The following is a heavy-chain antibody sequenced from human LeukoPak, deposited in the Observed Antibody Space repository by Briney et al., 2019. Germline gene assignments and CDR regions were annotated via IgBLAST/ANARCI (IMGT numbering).Heavy chain of an antibody. D-gene: IGHD1-26*01. J-gene: IGHJ4*02. V-gene: IGHV3-21*01. CDR2: ISSSSSYI. CDR1: GFTFSSYS. Sequence: PGGSLRLSCAASGFTFSSYSMNWVRQAPGKGLEWVSSISSSSSYIYYADSVKGRFTISRDNAKNSLYLQMNSLRAEDTAVYYCARESGSNYGPFDYWGQGTLVTVSS. CDR3: ARESGSNYGPFDY.